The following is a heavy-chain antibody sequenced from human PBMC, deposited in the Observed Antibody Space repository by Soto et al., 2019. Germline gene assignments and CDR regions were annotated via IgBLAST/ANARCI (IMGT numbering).Heavy chain of an antibody. CDR2: ISSSGSTI. V-gene: IGHV3-48*01. J-gene: IGHJ6*02. CDR3: AKDQLEADRDYYYCYGMYF. Sequence: PGGSLRLSCAVSGFTFITYSMNWVRQAPEKGLEWVSYISSSGSTIYYADSVKGRFTISRDNDKNSLYLQMNSLRAEDTAVYYCAKDQLEADRDYYYCYGMYFWGQGSTVTGSS. D-gene: IGHD3-3*01. CDR1: GFTFITYS.